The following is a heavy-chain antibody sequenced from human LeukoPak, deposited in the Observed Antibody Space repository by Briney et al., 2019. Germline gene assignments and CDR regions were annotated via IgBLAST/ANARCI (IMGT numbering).Heavy chain of an antibody. V-gene: IGHV3-7*01. J-gene: IGHJ6*03. Sequence: GGSLRLSCEASGVTFTYYWMSWVRQAPGKGLEWVANIKQDGSEKYYVDSVKGRFTISRDNAKNSLYLQMNSLRAEDTAVYYCARDEIVATTKANYYYYMDVWGKGTTVTISS. CDR3: ARDEIVATTKANYYYYMDV. D-gene: IGHD5-12*01. CDR2: IKQDGSEK. CDR1: GVTFTYYW.